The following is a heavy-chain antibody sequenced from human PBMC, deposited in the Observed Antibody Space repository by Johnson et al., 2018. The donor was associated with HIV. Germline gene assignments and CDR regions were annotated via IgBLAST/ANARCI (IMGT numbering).Heavy chain of an antibody. V-gene: IGHV3-20*04. J-gene: IGHJ3*01. CDR2: INWQGGTP. Sequence: VQLVESGGGVARPGGSLRLSCEASGFTFDEYDMNWVRQAPGKGLEWVSGINWQGGTPGFADSVKGRFTISRDNAKNSLYLQMNSLRAEDTAVYYCARPRVSSGRHGAFEVWGQGTMVTVSS. CDR3: ARPRVSSGRHGAFEV. CDR1: GFTFDEYD. D-gene: IGHD3-22*01.